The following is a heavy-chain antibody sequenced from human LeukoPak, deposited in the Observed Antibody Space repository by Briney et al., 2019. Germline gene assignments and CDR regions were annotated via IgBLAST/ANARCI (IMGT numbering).Heavy chain of an antibody. D-gene: IGHD2-21*02. CDR2: IYTSGST. J-gene: IGHJ4*02. V-gene: IGHV4-61*02. CDR1: GGSISSGGYY. Sequence: SQTLSLTCTVSGGSISSGGYYWRWIRQPAGKGLEWIGRIYTSGSTDYNPSLKSRVTISLEMSKNQFSLNLSSVTAADTAVYFCARDQQLAYCGGDCYPANWGQGTLVTVSS. CDR3: ARDQQLAYCGGDCYPAN.